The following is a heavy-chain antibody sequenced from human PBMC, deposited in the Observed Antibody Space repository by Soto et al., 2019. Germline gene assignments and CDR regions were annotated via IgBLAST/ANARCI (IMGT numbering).Heavy chain of an antibody. D-gene: IGHD6-19*01. V-gene: IGHV6-1*01. Sequence: SQTLSLTCAISGDSVASNSAAWNWIRQSPSRGLEWLGRTYYRSKWYNDYAVSVKSRITINPDTSKNQFSLQLNSVTPEDTAVYYCARDQGPDSSGWYGQFDPWGQGTLVTVSS. J-gene: IGHJ5*02. CDR1: GDSVASNSAA. CDR3: ARDQGPDSSGWYGQFDP. CDR2: TYYRSKWYN.